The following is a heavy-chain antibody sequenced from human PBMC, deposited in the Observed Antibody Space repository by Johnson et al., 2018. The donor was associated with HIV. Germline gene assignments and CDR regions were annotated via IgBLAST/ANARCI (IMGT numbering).Heavy chain of an antibody. J-gene: IGHJ3*01. CDR3: ASGRGYH. Sequence: VQLVESGGALIQPGGSLRLSCAASGFTVSGDHMSWVRKAPGKGLEWVSVISGGGGTSYADSVKGRLTISRDNSKNTLYFQMNSLRAEDTAVYYCASGRGYHWGQGTMVTVSS. D-gene: IGHD2-15*01. CDR1: GFTVSGDH. CDR2: ISGGGGT. V-gene: IGHV3-53*01.